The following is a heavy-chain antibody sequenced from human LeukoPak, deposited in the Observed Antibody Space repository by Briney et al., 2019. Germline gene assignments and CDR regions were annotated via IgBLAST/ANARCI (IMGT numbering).Heavy chain of an antibody. Sequence: GGSLRLSCAASGFTFSSYAMSWVRQAPGKGLEWVSAISGSGGSTYYADSVKGRFTISRDNAKNSLYLQMNSLRAEDTAVYYCAREEGITMVRGATPTYYYYMDVRGKGTTVTVSS. D-gene: IGHD3-10*01. J-gene: IGHJ6*03. CDR1: GFTFSSYA. V-gene: IGHV3-23*01. CDR2: ISGSGGST. CDR3: AREEGITMVRGATPTYYYYMDV.